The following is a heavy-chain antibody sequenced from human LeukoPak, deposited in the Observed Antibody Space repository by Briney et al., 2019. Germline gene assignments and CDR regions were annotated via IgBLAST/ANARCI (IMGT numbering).Heavy chain of an antibody. V-gene: IGHV4-59*08. CDR3: ARLERDNYYYYMDV. J-gene: IGHJ6*03. Sequence: SETLSLTCTVSGVSISSYYWSWIRQPPGKGLEWIGYIYYSGSTNYNPSLKSRVTISVDTSKNQFSLKLSSVTAADTAVYYCARLERDNYYYYMDVWGKGTTVTVSS. CDR2: IYYSGST. CDR1: GVSISSYY. D-gene: IGHD1-1*01.